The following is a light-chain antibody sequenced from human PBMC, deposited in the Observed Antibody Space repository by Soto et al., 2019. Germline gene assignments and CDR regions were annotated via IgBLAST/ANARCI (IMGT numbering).Light chain of an antibody. CDR1: RTISSY. Sequence: DIQMTQSPSSLSARVGDRVTNTCRASRTISSYLNWYQKKPGKAPKLLIYAASSLQSGVPSRFSGNGSATDFTPTISSLQREDLGTYYCQQSYTSGLSFGGGTKV. CDR3: QQSYTSGLS. J-gene: IGKJ4*01. V-gene: IGKV1-39*01. CDR2: AAS.